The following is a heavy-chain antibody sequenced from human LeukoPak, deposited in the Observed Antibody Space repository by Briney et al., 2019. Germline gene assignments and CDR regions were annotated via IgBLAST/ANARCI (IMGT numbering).Heavy chain of an antibody. CDR3: ASPWGYGSGI. J-gene: IGHJ4*02. CDR1: GGSFSGYY. Sequence: SETLSLTCAVYGGSFSGYYWSWLRQPPGKGLEWIGEINHSGSTNYNPSLKSRVTISVDTSKKQFSLKLSSVTAADTAMYYCASPWGYGSGIWGQGTLVTVSP. D-gene: IGHD3-10*01. CDR2: INHSGST. V-gene: IGHV4-34*01.